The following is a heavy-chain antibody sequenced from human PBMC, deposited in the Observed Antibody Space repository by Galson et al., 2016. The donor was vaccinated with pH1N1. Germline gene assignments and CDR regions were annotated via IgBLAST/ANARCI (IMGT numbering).Heavy chain of an antibody. CDR2: MNPNNDNT. Sequence: SVKVSCKASGYTFTDYGINWVRQGTGQGLEWMGWMNPNNDNTDYAQKFQGRVTMTRNTSISTAYMELSSLRSEDTAVYYCARGGYCSGGSCYDVFDYWGQGTLVTVS. D-gene: IGHD2-15*01. V-gene: IGHV1-8*01. CDR3: ARGGYCSGGSCYDVFDY. CDR1: GYTFTDYG. J-gene: IGHJ4*02.